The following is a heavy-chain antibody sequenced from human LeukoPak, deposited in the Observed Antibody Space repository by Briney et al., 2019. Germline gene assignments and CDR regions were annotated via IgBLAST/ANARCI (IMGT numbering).Heavy chain of an antibody. CDR1: GASISSGGYY. Sequence: SETLSLTCTVSGASISSGGYYWSWIRQHPGKGLEWIGYIYYSGSTYYNPSLKSRVTISVDTSKNQFSLKLSSVTAADTAVYYCARGALQHYGMDVWGQGTTVTVSS. CDR3: ARGALQHYGMDV. D-gene: IGHD5-18*01. J-gene: IGHJ6*02. V-gene: IGHV4-31*03. CDR2: IYYSGST.